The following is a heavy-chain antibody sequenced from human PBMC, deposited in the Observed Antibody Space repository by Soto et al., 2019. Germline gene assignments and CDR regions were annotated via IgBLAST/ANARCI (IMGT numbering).Heavy chain of an antibody. CDR1: GYTFTAYY. CDR3: ARNMDYYYGPGSGNGHGF. D-gene: IGHD3-10*01. J-gene: IGHJ6*02. CDR2: INPKFGDT. Sequence: QVQLVQSGAEVKEPGDSVRVSCEASGYTFTAYYIHWVRQAPGQGLEWMRWINPKFGDTTYAQDFQCRVSMTRDMSISTVYMELSRRTSDDTAIYYCARNMDYYYGPGSGNGHGFWGQGTTSTV. V-gene: IGHV1-2*02.